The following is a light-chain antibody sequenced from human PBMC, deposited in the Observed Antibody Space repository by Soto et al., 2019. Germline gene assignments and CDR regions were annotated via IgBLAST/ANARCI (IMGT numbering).Light chain of an antibody. J-gene: IGLJ1*01. CDR2: RND. Sequence: QSVLTQPPSASWTPWQRVTISCFVSRSDIGTLFVYWYQHFPGTAPKLLIYRNDRRTSGAPDRFSGSKSGTSASLAIGGLRSEDEAHYYCAAWDESLSGWRVFGTGTKVTVL. CDR1: RSDIGTLF. CDR3: AAWDESLSGWRV. V-gene: IGLV1-47*01.